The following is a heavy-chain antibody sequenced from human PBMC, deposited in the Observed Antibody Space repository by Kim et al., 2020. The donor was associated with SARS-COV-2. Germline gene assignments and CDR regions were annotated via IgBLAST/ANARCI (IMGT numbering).Heavy chain of an antibody. D-gene: IGHD6-19*01. V-gene: IGHV3-53*01. Sequence: GGSLRLSCAVSGFTVNINFISWVRQAPGKGLEWVAVLYPATNAEYADSVKGRFIVTRDTAKPTVYLEMNGLREADTAVYYCARDQGRQFFNPRGQGALVT. J-gene: IGHJ5*02. CDR1: GFTVNINF. CDR2: LYPATNA. CDR3: ARDQGRQFFNP.